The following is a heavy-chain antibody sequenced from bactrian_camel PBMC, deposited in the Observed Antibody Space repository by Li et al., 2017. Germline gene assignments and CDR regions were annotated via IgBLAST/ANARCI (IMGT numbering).Heavy chain of an antibody. D-gene: IGHD1*01. V-gene: IGHV3S40*01. J-gene: IGHJ6*01. CDR1: GFTFSSYA. CDR2: IISGGSST. CDR3: AADRRLPGCYIGSMSWDQTTFGY. Sequence: VQLVESGGGLVQPGDSLRLSCAASGFTFSSYAMSWVRQAPGKGLEWVSTIISGGSSTYYADSDKGQGRFTISRDNAKNTLYLQMNSLNPEDTAMYYCAADRRLPGCYIGSMSWDQTTFGYWGQGTQVTVS.